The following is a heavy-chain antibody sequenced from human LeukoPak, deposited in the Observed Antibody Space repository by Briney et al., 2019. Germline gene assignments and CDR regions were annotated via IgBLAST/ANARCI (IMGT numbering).Heavy chain of an antibody. Sequence: PGGSLRLSCAASGFTVSSNYMSWVRQAPGKGLEWVSVIYSGGSTYYADSVKGRFTISRDNSKNTLYLQMNSLRAEDTAVYYCAREGVTEDLYYMDVWGKGTTVTVSS. D-gene: IGHD3-16*01. CDR2: IYSGGST. CDR3: AREGVTEDLYYMDV. J-gene: IGHJ6*03. CDR1: GFTVSSNY. V-gene: IGHV3-66*02.